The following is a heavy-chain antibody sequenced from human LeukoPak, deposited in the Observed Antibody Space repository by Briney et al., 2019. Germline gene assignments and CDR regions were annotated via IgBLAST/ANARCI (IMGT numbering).Heavy chain of an antibody. CDR2: IIPILYIA. D-gene: IGHD1-14*01. V-gene: IGHV1-69*04. Sequence: EASVKVSCRASGGTFSSYAAHWVRQAPGQGLEWMGRIIPILYIANYAQKFQGRVTITADKSTSTAYMELSSLRSEDTAMYYCARPPRRNDAFDIWGQGTMVTVSS. CDR3: ARPPRRNDAFDI. CDR1: GGTFSSYA. J-gene: IGHJ3*02.